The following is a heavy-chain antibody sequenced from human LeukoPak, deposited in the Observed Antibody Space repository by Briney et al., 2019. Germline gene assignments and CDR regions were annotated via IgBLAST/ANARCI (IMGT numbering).Heavy chain of an antibody. Sequence: NPSETLSLTCTVSGGSISSGDYYWSWIRQPPGKGLEWIGYIHYSGSTYYNPSLKSRVTISVDTSKNQFSLKLSSVTAADTAVYYCARDLLNEGNHLDYWGQGTLVTVSS. CDR2: IHYSGST. V-gene: IGHV4-30-4*01. J-gene: IGHJ4*02. D-gene: IGHD4-23*01. CDR3: ARDLLNEGNHLDY. CDR1: GGSISSGDYY.